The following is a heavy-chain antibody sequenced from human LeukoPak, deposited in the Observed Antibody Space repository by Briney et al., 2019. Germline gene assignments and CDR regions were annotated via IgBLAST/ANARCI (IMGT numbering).Heavy chain of an antibody. V-gene: IGHV3-30*04. CDR2: ISYDGSNK. D-gene: IGHD2-21*02. CDR1: GFTFSSYA. Sequence: GGSLRLSCAASGFTFSSYAMHWVRQAPGKGLEWVAVISYDGSNKYYADSVKGRFTISRDNSKNTLYLQMNSLRAEDTAVYYCAKDPRLKVTWYFDYWGQGTLVTVSS. CDR3: AKDPRLKVTWYFDY. J-gene: IGHJ4*02.